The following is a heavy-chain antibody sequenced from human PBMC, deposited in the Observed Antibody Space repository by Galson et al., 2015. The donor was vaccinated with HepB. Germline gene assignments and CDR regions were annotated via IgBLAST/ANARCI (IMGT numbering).Heavy chain of an antibody. CDR2: IVVGSGNT. V-gene: IGHV1-58*02. J-gene: IGHJ3*02. Sequence: SVKVSCKASGFTFTSSAMQWVRQARGQRLEWIGWIVVGSGNTNYAQKFQERVTITRDMSTSTAYMELSSLRSEDTAVYYCAAVDYYDSSGYYFAFDIWGQGTMVTVSS. CDR1: GFTFTSSA. CDR3: AAVDYYDSSGYYFAFDI. D-gene: IGHD3-22*01.